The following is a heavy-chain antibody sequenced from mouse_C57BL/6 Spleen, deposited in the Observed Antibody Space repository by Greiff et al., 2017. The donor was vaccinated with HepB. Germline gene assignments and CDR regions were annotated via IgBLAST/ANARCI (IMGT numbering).Heavy chain of an antibody. D-gene: IGHD1-1*01. Sequence: VQLQQPGAELVRPGSSVKLSCKASGYTFTSYWMHWVKQRPIQGLEWIGNIDPSDSETHYNQKFKDKATLTVDKSSSTAYMQLSSLTSEDSAVYYCARDTTVVAPFAYWGQGTLVTVSA. V-gene: IGHV1-52*01. CDR3: ARDTTVVAPFAY. CDR1: GYTFTSYW. CDR2: IDPSDSET. J-gene: IGHJ3*01.